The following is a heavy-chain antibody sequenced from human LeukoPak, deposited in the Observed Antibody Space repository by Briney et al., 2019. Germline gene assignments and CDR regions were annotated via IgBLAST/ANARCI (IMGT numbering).Heavy chain of an antibody. CDR3: ARVSITMTD. CDR1: GGSFSGCY. CDR2: IYTSGST. D-gene: IGHD3-22*01. Sequence: SETLSLTCAVYGGSFSGCYWSWIRQPAGKGLEWIGRIYTSGSTNYNPSLKSRVTISVDTSKNQFSLKLSSVTAADTAVYYCARVSITMTDWGQGTLVTISS. V-gene: IGHV4-59*10. J-gene: IGHJ4*02.